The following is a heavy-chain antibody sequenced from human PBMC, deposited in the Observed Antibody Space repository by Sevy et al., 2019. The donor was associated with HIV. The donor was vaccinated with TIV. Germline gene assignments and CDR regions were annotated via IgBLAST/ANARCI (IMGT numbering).Heavy chain of an antibody. D-gene: IGHD6-19*01. J-gene: IGHJ4*02. Sequence: WGSLRLSCVASGFTFTNYGMHWVRQAPGKGLEWVSGISNSGANTYYADSVRGRFTVSRDNSKNTVYLQLNSLRAEDTAIYYCAKEWTLLSDWYGEFDYWGQGTLVTVSS. CDR3: AKEWTLLSDWYGEFDY. CDR2: ISNSGANT. V-gene: IGHV3-23*01. CDR1: GFTFTNYG.